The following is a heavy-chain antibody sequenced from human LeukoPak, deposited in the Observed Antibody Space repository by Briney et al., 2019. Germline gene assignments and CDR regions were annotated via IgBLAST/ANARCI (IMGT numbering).Heavy chain of an antibody. CDR3: AKTYSGSKYSYDY. D-gene: IGHD3-10*01. Sequence: GGSLRLSCAASGFTFSSYAMSWVRQAPGKGLEWVSAISDSGGSTYHADAVKGRLTISRDNSKNSLCLQMNSLRVEDTAVYYCAKTYSGSKYSYDYWGQGTLVSVSS. V-gene: IGHV3-23*01. CDR2: ISDSGGST. J-gene: IGHJ4*02. CDR1: GFTFSSYA.